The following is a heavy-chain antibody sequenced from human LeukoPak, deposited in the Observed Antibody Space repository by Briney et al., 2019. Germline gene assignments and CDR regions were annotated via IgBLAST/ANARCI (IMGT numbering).Heavy chain of an antibody. V-gene: IGHV4-39*07. J-gene: IGHJ4*02. CDR2: IYYSGST. Sequence: PSETLSLTCTVSGGSISSSSYYWGWIRQPPGKGLEWIGSIYYSGSTYYNPSLKSRVTISVDTSKNQFSLKLSSVTAADTAVYYCARVPYFDWLPPNYWGQGTLVTVSS. D-gene: IGHD3-9*01. CDR3: ARVPYFDWLPPNY. CDR1: GGSISSSSYY.